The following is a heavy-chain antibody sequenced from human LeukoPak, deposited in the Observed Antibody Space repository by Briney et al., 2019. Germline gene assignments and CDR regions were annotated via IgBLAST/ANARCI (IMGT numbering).Heavy chain of an antibody. CDR1: GFTFSSYA. V-gene: IGHV3-23*01. CDR3: ARDNSVGDTAWWFDP. D-gene: IGHD1-26*01. J-gene: IGHJ5*02. Sequence: PGESLRLSCAASGFTFSSYAMSWVRQAPGKGLEWVSTISGSGAGTYYADSVKGRFTISRDNSKNTLYLQMNSLRVDDTAVYYCARDNSVGDTAWWFDPWGQGTLVTVSS. CDR2: ISGSGAGT.